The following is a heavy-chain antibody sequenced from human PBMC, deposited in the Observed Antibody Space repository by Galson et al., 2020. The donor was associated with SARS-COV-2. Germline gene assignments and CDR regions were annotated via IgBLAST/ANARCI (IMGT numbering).Heavy chain of an antibody. CDR3: MKNNWNDGDDH. CDR1: GFIFSNFA. Sequence: GESLKISCSASGFIFSNFAMHWIRQAPGKGLEYVSAISTNGVNTWYADSMKGRFTISRDNSKNTLFLQMNSLTSEDSAIYYCMKNNWNDGDDHWGQGTLVTVSS. V-gene: IGHV3-64D*08. D-gene: IGHD1-20*01. J-gene: IGHJ4*02. CDR2: ISTNGVNT.